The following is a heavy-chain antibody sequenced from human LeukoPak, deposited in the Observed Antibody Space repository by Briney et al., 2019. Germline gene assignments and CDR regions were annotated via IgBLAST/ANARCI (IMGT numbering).Heavy chain of an antibody. Sequence: GESLKISCKGSGYSFTSYWIGWVRQMPGKGLEWMGIIYPGDSDTRYSPSFQGQVTISADKSISTAYLQWSSLKASDTAMYYCARLYRHRYSSSWYCDYWGQGTLVTVSS. CDR2: IYPGDSDT. CDR1: GYSFTSYW. J-gene: IGHJ4*02. V-gene: IGHV5-51*01. CDR3: ARLYRHRYSSSWYCDY. D-gene: IGHD6-13*01.